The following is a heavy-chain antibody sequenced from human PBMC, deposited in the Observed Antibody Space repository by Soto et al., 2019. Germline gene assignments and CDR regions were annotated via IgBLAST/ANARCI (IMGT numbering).Heavy chain of an antibody. D-gene: IGHD3-3*01. CDR1: GFTFSSYY. CDR2: ISYDGSNK. CDR3: AKESTGYDFWSGYCQYYYYGMDV. J-gene: IGHJ6*02. Sequence: GVLRLSCAASGFTFSSYYMHGVRQAPGKGLEWVAVISYDGSNKYYADSVKGRFTISRDNSKNTLYLQMNSLRAEDTAVYYCAKESTGYDFWSGYCQYYYYGMDVWGQGTTVTVPS. V-gene: IGHV3-30*18.